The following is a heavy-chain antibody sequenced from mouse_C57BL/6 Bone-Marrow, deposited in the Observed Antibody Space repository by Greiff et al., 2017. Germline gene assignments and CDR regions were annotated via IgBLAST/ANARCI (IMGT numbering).Heavy chain of an antibody. Sequence: VQLQQPGAELVKPGASVKLSCTASGFNITDYYMHWVKQRTEQGLEWIGRIAPEDGGTKYAPKFQGKATITADTSSNTAYLQLSSLTSEDTAVDYCGLYYYGSSYDFDYWGQGTTLTVSS. CDR2: IAPEDGGT. CDR1: GFNITDYY. CDR3: GLYYYGSSYDFDY. J-gene: IGHJ2*01. D-gene: IGHD1-1*01. V-gene: IGHV14-2*01.